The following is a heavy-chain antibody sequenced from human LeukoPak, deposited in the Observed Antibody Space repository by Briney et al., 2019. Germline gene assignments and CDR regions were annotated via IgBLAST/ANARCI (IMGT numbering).Heavy chain of an antibody. CDR2: ISYDGSNK. CDR3: ARVGAVATTDY. CDR1: GFTFSSYG. V-gene: IGHV3-30*03. Sequence: GRSLRLSCAASGFTFSSYGMHWVRQAPGKGLEWVAVISYDGSNKYYADSVKGRFTISRDNSKNTLYLQMNSLRAEDTAVYYCARVGAVATTDYWGQGTLVTVSS. D-gene: IGHD6-19*01. J-gene: IGHJ4*02.